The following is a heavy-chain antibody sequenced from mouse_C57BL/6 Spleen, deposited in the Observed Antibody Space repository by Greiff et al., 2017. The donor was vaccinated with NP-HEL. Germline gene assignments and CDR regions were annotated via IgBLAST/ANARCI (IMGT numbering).Heavy chain of an antibody. V-gene: IGHV5-17*01. J-gene: IGHJ2*01. Sequence: EVKVVESGGGLVKPGGSLKLSCAASGFTFSDYGMHWVRQAPEKGLEWVAYISSGSSTIYYADTVKGRFTISRDNAKNPLFLQMTSLRSEDTAMYYCARFYYDYDGVDYWGQGTTLTVSS. CDR3: ARFYYDYDGVDY. CDR1: GFTFSDYG. CDR2: ISSGSSTI. D-gene: IGHD2-4*01.